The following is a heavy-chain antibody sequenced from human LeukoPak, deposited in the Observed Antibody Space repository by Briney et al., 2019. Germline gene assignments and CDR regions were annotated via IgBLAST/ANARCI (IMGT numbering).Heavy chain of an antibody. V-gene: IGHV1-3*01. J-gene: IGHJ6*02. CDR2: INAGNGNT. CDR1: GYTFTSYA. CDR3: ATDTHPYYGMDV. D-gene: IGHD2-15*01. Sequence: ASVKVSCKASGYTFTSYAMHWVRQAPGQRLEWMGWINAGNGNTKYSQKFQGRVTITRDTSASTAYMELSSLRSEDTAVYYCATDTHPYYGMDVWGQGTTVTVSS.